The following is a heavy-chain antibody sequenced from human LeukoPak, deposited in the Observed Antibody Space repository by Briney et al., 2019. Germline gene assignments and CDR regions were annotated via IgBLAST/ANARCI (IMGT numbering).Heavy chain of an antibody. CDR3: ARGGDLIAVGYFDY. CDR1: GYTFTSYA. Sequence: ASVKVSCKASGYTFTSYAMNWVRQAPGQGLEWVGWINTNTGNPTYAQGFTGRFVFSLDTSVSTAYLQISSLKAEDTAVYYCARGGDLIAVGYFDYWGQGTLVTVSS. V-gene: IGHV7-4-1*02. J-gene: IGHJ4*02. D-gene: IGHD6-19*01. CDR2: INTNTGNP.